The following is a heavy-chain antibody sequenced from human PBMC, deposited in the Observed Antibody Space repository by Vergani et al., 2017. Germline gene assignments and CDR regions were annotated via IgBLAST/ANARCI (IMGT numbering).Heavy chain of an antibody. CDR2: ISSSSSYI. V-gene: IGHV3-21*01. D-gene: IGHD1-26*01. CDR1: GFTFSSYS. J-gene: IGHJ4*02. CDR3: ARSGIGGDPYFDY. Sequence: EVQLVESGGGLVKPGGSLRLSCAASGFTFSSYSMNWVRQAPGKGLEWVSSISSSSSYIYYADSVKGRFTISRDNAKNSLYLQMNSLRAEDTAVYYCARSGIGGDPYFDYWGQGTLVTVSS.